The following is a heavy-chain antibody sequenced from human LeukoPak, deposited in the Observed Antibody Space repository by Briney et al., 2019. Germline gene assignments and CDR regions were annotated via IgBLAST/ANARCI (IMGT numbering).Heavy chain of an antibody. CDR2: MDPSGSQK. D-gene: IGHD3-10*01. CDR1: GFAFNRSW. Sequence: GGSLRLSCAASGFAFNRSWMNWVRQAPGKGLEWVANMDPSGSQKRYVDSVKGRFTISKDNPGTSLYLEMNSLRTEDTAIYYCAIWASGNYWGQGTLVTVSS. V-gene: IGHV3-7*01. CDR3: AIWASGNY. J-gene: IGHJ4*02.